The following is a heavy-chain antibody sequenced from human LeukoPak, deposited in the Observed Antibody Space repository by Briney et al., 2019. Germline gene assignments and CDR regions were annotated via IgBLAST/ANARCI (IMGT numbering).Heavy chain of an antibody. Sequence: PGGSLRLSCAASGFTFSSYWMSWVRQAPGKGLEWVANIKQDGSEKYYVDSVKGRFTISRDNAKNTVYLQMNSLRAEDTAVYYCAKERRHCIDYWGQGTLVTVSS. J-gene: IGHJ4*02. CDR2: IKQDGSEK. CDR1: GFTFSSYW. CDR3: AKERRHCIDY. V-gene: IGHV3-7*03. D-gene: IGHD2-15*01.